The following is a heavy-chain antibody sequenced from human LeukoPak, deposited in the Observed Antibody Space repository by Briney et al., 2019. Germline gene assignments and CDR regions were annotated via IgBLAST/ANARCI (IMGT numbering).Heavy chain of an antibody. D-gene: IGHD5-18*01. Sequence: SQTLSLTCTVSGGSISSGGYYWSWIRQPPGKGLVWIGYIYHSGSTYYNPSLKSRVTISVDRSKNQFSLKLSSVTAADTAVYYCARDIIMGSDTAMVTGGSYWGQGTLVTVSS. CDR2: IYHSGST. J-gene: IGHJ4*02. CDR3: ARDIIMGSDTAMVTGGSY. V-gene: IGHV4-30-2*01. CDR1: GGSISSGGYY.